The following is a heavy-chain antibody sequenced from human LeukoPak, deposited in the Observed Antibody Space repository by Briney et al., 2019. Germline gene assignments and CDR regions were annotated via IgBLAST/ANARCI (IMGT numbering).Heavy chain of an antibody. CDR2: IYSGGGT. CDR3: ARGITGTNNWFDP. D-gene: IGHD1/OR15-1a*01. CDR1: GFTVSGNY. V-gene: IGHV3-66*02. J-gene: IGHJ5*02. Sequence: GGSLRLSCAPSGFTVSGNYMSWVRQAPGKGLEWVSLIYSGGGTYYADSVKGRFTISRDNSKNTLYLQMNSLRAEDTAVYYCARGITGTNNWFDPWRQGTLVTVSS.